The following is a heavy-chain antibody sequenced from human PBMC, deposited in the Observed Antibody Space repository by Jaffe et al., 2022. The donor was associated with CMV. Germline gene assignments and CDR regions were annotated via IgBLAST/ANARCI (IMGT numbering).Heavy chain of an antibody. CDR1: GFTFSSYG. CDR3: ARDSTQWELPYFYFDY. V-gene: IGHV3-33*01. J-gene: IGHJ4*02. D-gene: IGHD1-26*01. Sequence: QVQLVESGGGVVQPGRSLRLSCAASGFTFSSYGMHWVRQAPGKGLEWVAVIWYDGSNKYYADSVKGRFTISRDNSKNTLYLQMNSLRAEDTAVYYCARDSTQWELPYFYFDYWGQGTLVTVSS. CDR2: IWYDGSNK.